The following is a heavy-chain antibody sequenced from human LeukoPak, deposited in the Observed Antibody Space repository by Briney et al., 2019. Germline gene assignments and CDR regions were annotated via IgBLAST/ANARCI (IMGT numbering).Heavy chain of an antibody. J-gene: IGHJ5*01. CDR1: GFTFSSYS. CDR2: ISGNSVST. CDR3: ARAYSSSWYDF. D-gene: IGHD6-13*01. V-gene: IGHV3-23*01. Sequence: GGSLRLSCAASGFTFSSYSMNWVRQAPGKGLEWVSGISGNSVSTYYADSVKGRFTISRDNSKNTLFLQMSSLRAEDTAVYYCARAYSSSWYDFWGQGTLVTVSP.